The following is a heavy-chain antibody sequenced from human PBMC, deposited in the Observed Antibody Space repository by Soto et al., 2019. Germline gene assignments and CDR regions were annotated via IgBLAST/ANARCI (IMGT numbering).Heavy chain of an antibody. Sequence: PVGSLRLSCAASGFTFSSYWMIWVRQAPGKGLEWVANIKQDGSEKYYVDSVKGRFTISRDNAKNSLYLQMKSLRAEDTAVYYCARGYCSGGSCSDYYYGMDVWGQGTTVTVSS. J-gene: IGHJ6*01. CDR2: IKQDGSEK. D-gene: IGHD2-15*01. V-gene: IGHV3-7*03. CDR1: GFTFSSYW. CDR3: ARGYCSGGSCSDYYYGMDV.